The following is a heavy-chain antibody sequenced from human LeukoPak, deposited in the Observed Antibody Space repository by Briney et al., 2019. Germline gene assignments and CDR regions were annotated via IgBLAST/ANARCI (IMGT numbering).Heavy chain of an antibody. Sequence: PSETLSLTCTVSGGSISSYYWSWIRRPPGKGLEWIGYTYYSGSTNYNPSLKSRVTISVDTSKNQFSLKLSSVTAADTAVYYCARRPYSSSWYAFDYWGQGTLVTVSS. V-gene: IGHV4-59*08. D-gene: IGHD6-13*01. J-gene: IGHJ4*02. CDR1: GGSISSYY. CDR2: TYYSGST. CDR3: ARRPYSSSWYAFDY.